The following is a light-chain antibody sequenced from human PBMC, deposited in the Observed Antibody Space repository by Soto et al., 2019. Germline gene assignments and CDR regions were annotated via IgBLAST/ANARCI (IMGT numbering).Light chain of an antibody. CDR1: QTIRSW. CDR3: QQYHSYYRT. V-gene: IGKV1-5*01. CDR2: AAS. Sequence: DIQMIQSPSTLSASVGDRVTITYRASQTIRSWLAWYQQKPGKAPNLLIYAASTLKSGVPSRFSGNGSETEFTLTISSLQPDDFATYYCQQYHSYYRTFGQGTKLEIK. J-gene: IGKJ2*01.